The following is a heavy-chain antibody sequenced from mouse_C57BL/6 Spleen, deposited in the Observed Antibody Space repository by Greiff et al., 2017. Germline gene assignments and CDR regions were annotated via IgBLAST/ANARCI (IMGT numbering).Heavy chain of an antibody. CDR2: IDPSDSYT. CDR3: ARTTYWYIDV. Sequence: QVQLQQPGAELVMPGASVKLSCKASGYTFTSYWMHWVKQRPGQGLEWIGEIDPSDSYTNYNQKFKGKSTLTVDKSSSTAYMQLSSLTSEDSAVYYCARTTYWYIDVWGTGTTVTVSS. J-gene: IGHJ1*03. D-gene: IGHD2-12*01. CDR1: GYTFTSYW. V-gene: IGHV1-69*01.